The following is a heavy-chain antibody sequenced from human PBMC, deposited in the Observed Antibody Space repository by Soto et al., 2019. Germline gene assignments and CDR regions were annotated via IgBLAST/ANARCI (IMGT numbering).Heavy chain of an antibody. CDR2: IYTSGST. V-gene: IGHV4-4*07. CDR1: GGSISSYY. D-gene: IGHD6-6*01. J-gene: IGHJ6*02. CDR3: ARDYSSSSTWHYYYYGMDV. Sequence: SETLSLTCTVSGGSISSYYWSWIRQPAGKGLEWIGRIYTSGSTNYNPSLKSRVTMSVDTSKNQFSLKLSSVTAADTAVYYCARDYSSSSTWHYYYYGMDVWGQGTTVTVSS.